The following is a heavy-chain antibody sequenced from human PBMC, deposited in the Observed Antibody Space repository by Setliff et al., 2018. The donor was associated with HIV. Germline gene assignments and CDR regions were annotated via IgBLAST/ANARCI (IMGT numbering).Heavy chain of an antibody. CDR3: TRLDSSGYYGSYFDY. CDR2: IRSKAYGGTT. V-gene: IGHV3-49*04. CDR1: GFTFGDYA. J-gene: IGHJ4*02. D-gene: IGHD3-22*01. Sequence: PGGSLRLSCTASGFTFGDYAMTWVRQAPGKGLEWVSFIRSKAYGGTTEYAASVKGRFTISRDDSKSIAYLQMNSLKTEDTAVYYCTRLDSSGYYGSYFDYWGQGTLVTVSS.